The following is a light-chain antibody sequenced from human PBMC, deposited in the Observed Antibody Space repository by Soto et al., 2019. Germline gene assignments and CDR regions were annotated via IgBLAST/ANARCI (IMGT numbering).Light chain of an antibody. CDR1: SSNIGSNT. CDR3: ASWDGSLTGYV. J-gene: IGLJ1*01. CDR2: STD. Sequence: QSVLTQPPLASGALGQRVTISCSGGSSNIGSNTVNWYQQPPGTAPKLLICSTDQRPSGVPDRFSGSKSGTSASLAISGLQSEDEADYYCASWDGSLTGYVFGTGTKLTVL. V-gene: IGLV1-44*01.